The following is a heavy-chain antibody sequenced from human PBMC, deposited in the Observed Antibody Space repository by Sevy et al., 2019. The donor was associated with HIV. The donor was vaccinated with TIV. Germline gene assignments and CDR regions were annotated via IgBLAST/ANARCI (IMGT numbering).Heavy chain of an antibody. Sequence: GESLKISCAASGFTFSDYNMNWVRQAPGKGLEGVSSISSISNYIYYADSVKGRFTISRDSAKNSLYLQMNSLGAEDTAVYYCARETSSFGEGIYYGMDVWGQGTTVTVSS. CDR3: ARETSSFGEGIYYGMDV. D-gene: IGHD3-10*01. CDR1: GFTFSDYN. CDR2: ISSISNYI. J-gene: IGHJ6*02. V-gene: IGHV3-21*01.